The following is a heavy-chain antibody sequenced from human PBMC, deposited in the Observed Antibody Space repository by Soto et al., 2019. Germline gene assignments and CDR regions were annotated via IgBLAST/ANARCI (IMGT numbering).Heavy chain of an antibody. CDR1: VFTLSSYS. CDR3: ARDRLVAATSAPPYCYYGMDV. CDR2: ISSSRLYI. Sequence: GALRGCCATCVFTLSSYSVNWVRQAPGRGLEWVSSISSSRLYIYYADSVRGQSTISRDNAKNSLYLQINSLRAEDTAVYYCARDRLVAATSAPPYCYYGMDVWGQGTTVTVSS. V-gene: IGHV3-21*01. J-gene: IGHJ6*02. D-gene: IGHD2-15*01.